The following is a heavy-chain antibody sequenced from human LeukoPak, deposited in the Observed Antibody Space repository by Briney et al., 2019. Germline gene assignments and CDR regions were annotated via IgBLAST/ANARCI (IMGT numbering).Heavy chain of an antibody. CDR3: ARDRRVANVGAYYYYGMDV. CDR2: IYYSGST. J-gene: IGHJ6*02. D-gene: IGHD1-26*01. Sequence: SETLSLTCTVSGGSISSYYWSWIRQPPGKGLEWIGYIYYSGSTNYNPSLKSRVTISVDTSKNQFSLKLSSVTAADTAVYYCARDRRVANVGAYYYYGMDVWGQGTTVTVSS. V-gene: IGHV4-59*01. CDR1: GGSISSYY.